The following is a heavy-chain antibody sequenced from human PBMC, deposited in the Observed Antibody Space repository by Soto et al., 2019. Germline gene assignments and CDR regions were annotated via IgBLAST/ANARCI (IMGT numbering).Heavy chain of an antibody. CDR2: IYYSGST. V-gene: IGHV4-31*03. D-gene: IGHD5-18*01. Sequence: SETLSLTCTVSGGSISSGGYYWSWIRQHPGKGLEWIGYIYYSGSTYYNPSLKSRVTISVDTSKNQFSLKLSSVTAADTAVYYCASISRGYTQYWGQGTLVTVSS. J-gene: IGHJ4*02. CDR1: GGSISSGGYY. CDR3: ASISRGYTQY.